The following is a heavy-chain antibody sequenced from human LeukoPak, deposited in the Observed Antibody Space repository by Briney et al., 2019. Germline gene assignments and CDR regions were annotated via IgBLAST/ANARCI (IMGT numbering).Heavy chain of an antibody. V-gene: IGHV4-4*07. CDR3: ARDVGATTGIDF. CDR2: IYASGST. J-gene: IGHJ4*02. Sequence: SETLSLTCTVSGASISSYYWNWIRQPAGKGLECIGRIYASGSTNYNPSLKSRVTMSVDKSKNRFSLKLTSVTTADTAVYYCARDVGATTGIDFWGQGTLVTVSS. D-gene: IGHD1-26*01. CDR1: GASISSYY.